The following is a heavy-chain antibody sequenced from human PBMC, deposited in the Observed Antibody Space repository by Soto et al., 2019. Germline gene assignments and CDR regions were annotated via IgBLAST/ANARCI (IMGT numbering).Heavy chain of an antibody. J-gene: IGHJ4*02. D-gene: IGHD2-15*01. CDR1: GFTFSSYG. Sequence: GGSLRLSCAASGFTFSSYGMHWVRQAPGKGLEWVAVIWYDGSNKYYADSVKGRFTISRDNSKNTLYLQMNSLRAEDMAVYYCARDRRDCSGGSCYPKYYFDYWGQGTLVTVSS. CDR3: ARDRRDCSGGSCYPKYYFDY. CDR2: IWYDGSNK. V-gene: IGHV3-33*01.